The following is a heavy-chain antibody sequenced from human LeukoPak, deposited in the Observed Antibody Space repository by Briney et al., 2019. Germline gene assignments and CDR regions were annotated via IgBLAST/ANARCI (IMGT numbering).Heavy chain of an antibody. V-gene: IGHV3-21*01. CDR1: GFTFSSYS. J-gene: IGHJ3*02. D-gene: IGHD3-10*01. CDR3: ARGIGSWEYDAFDI. Sequence: GGSLRLSCAASGFTFSSYSMNWVRQAPGKGLEWVSSISSSSSYIYYADSVKGRFTISGDNAKNSLYLQMNSLRAEDTAVYYCARGIGSWEYDAFDIWGQGTMVTVSS. CDR2: ISSSSSYI.